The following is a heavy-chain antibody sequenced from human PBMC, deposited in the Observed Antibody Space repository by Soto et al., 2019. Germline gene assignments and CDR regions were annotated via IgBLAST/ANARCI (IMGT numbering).Heavy chain of an antibody. CDR2: ISYDGSNK. CDR3: AKNPGYYYDSTGYHFDY. CDR1: GFTFSSYG. Sequence: GGSLRLSCAASGFTFSSYGMHWVRQAPGKGLEWVAVISYDGSNKYYADSVKGRFTISRDNPKNTLYLQMNSLRAEDTAVYYCAKNPGYYYDSTGYHFDYWGQGTLVTVSS. J-gene: IGHJ4*02. V-gene: IGHV3-30*18. D-gene: IGHD3-22*01.